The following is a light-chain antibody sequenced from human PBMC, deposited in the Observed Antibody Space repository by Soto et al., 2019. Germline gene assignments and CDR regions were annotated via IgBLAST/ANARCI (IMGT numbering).Light chain of an antibody. V-gene: IGKV3-20*01. CDR2: GAS. CDR1: QSVSSSR. J-gene: IGKJ4*01. CDR3: QHSVMSPLT. Sequence: ENVLTQSPGTLSLFPGERATLSCRASQSVSSSRLAWYQQKPGQAPRLLIYGASNRATGIPERFSGSGSGTDFTLTISRLEPEDFAVCYCQHSVMSPLTFGGGTKVEIK.